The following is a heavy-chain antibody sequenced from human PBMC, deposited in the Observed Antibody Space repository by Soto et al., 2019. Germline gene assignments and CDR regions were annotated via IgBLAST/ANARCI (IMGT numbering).Heavy chain of an antibody. D-gene: IGHD6-13*01. CDR2: INGHSGKT. CDR3: ARDRDSSSWYGGLYWFDP. CDR1: GFTFANYG. Sequence: GASVKVSCKASGFTFANYGINWLRQAPGQGLEWMGWINGHSGKTYFAQKFQGRVTMTTDTSRSTAYMELRSLRSDDTAVYYCARDRDSSSWYGGLYWFDPWGQGTLVTVSS. V-gene: IGHV1-18*04. J-gene: IGHJ5*02.